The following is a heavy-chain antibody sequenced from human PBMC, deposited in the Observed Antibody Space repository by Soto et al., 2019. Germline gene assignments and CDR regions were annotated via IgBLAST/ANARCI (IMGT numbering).Heavy chain of an antibody. D-gene: IGHD1-1*01. CDR3: AKDTGTAVFYSFEN. J-gene: IGHJ4*02. Sequence: QPGGSLRLSCAASGFTFDDYAMHWVRQAPGKGLEWVSLISWDGGSTYYADSVKGRFTISRDNSKDSLYLQMNSLRAEDTAFYYCAKDTGTAVFYSFENWGRGALVTVSS. V-gene: IGHV3-43D*04. CDR1: GFTFDDYA. CDR2: ISWDGGST.